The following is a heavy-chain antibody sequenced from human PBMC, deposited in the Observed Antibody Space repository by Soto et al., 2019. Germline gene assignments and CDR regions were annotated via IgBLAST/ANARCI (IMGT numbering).Heavy chain of an antibody. Sequence: EVQLVESGGGLVQPGGSLRLSCTASGFIFSNYDFHWVRQATGKGLEWVSAIGAGGDTYYSGSVEGRFTISRENAKNSLYLQMESLIPEDTAVYYCAREVHDYSDSDLYFDDWGQGTLVTVSS. CDR3: AREVHDYSDSDLYFDD. J-gene: IGHJ4*02. V-gene: IGHV3-13*01. D-gene: IGHD4-17*01. CDR1: GFIFSNYD. CDR2: IGAGGDT.